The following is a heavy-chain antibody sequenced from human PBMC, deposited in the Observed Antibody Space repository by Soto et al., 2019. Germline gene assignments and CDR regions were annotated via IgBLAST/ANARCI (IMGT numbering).Heavy chain of an antibody. J-gene: IGHJ6*02. CDR2: FDPEDGET. CDR3: ATRYETPLVGAHAGPYYYYYYGMDV. Sequence: QVQLVQSGAEVKKPGASVKVSCKVSGYTLTELSMHWVRQAPGKGLEWMGGFDPEDGETIYAQKFQGRVTMTEDTSTDTAYMELSSLRSEDTAVYYCATRYETPLVGAHAGPYYYYYYGMDVWGQGTTVTVSS. CDR1: GYTLTELS. D-gene: IGHD1-26*01. V-gene: IGHV1-24*01.